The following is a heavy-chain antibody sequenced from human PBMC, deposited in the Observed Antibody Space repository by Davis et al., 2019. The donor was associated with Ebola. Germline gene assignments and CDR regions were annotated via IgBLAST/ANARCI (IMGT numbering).Heavy chain of an antibody. J-gene: IGHJ4*02. Sequence: GSLRLSCTASGFTFGDYAMSWVRQAPGKGLEWVGFIRSKAYGGTTEYAASVKGRFTISRDDSKSIAYLQMNSLKTEDTAVYYCSYYYDSSGYYYFDYWGQGTLVTVSS. CDR1: GFTFGDYA. D-gene: IGHD3-22*01. CDR3: SYYYDSSGYYYFDY. V-gene: IGHV3-49*04. CDR2: IRSKAYGGTT.